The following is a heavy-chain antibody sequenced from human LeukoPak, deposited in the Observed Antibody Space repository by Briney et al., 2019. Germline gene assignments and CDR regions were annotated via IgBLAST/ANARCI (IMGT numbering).Heavy chain of an antibody. V-gene: IGHV3-30*03. J-gene: IGHJ4*02. Sequence: GGSLRLSCAASGFTFSSFGMHWVRQAPGQGLEWVAVISFDGSNQYYADSVKGRFTIYRDNSKNTLYLQMNSLRAEDTAVYYCARNLGYYGSGSSFYWGQGTLVTVSS. D-gene: IGHD3-10*01. CDR1: GFTFSSFG. CDR3: ARNLGYYGSGSSFY. CDR2: ISFDGSNQ.